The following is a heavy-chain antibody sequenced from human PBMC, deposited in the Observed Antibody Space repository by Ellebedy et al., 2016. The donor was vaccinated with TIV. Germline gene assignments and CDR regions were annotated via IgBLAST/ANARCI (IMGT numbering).Heavy chain of an antibody. D-gene: IGHD3-16*01. J-gene: IGHJ3*02. CDR3: ATGGGAADVFDI. CDR1: GHTLSTLS. Sequence: ASVKVSCKVSGHTLSTLSMHWVRQAPGGGLEWMGGFDPIDVDPIYAQKFQDRLSLTEDTSTDTAYLELTSLRYEDTAMYYCATGGGAADVFDIWGRGTMVIVSS. V-gene: IGHV1-24*01. CDR2: FDPIDVDP.